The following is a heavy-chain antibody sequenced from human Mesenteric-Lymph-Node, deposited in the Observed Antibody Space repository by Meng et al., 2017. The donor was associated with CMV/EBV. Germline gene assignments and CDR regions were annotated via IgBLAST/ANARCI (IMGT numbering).Heavy chain of an antibody. Sequence: SETLSLTCTVSGYSISSGYYWGWIRQPPGKGLEWIVSIYHGGSTYYNPSLKSRVTISVDTSKNQFSLKLSSVTAADTAVYYCARVGPTTTVSYYYGLDVWGQGTTVTVSS. CDR1: GYSISSGYY. V-gene: IGHV4-38-2*02. D-gene: IGHD4-11*01. J-gene: IGHJ6*02. CDR3: ARVGPTTTVSYYYGLDV. CDR2: IYHGGST.